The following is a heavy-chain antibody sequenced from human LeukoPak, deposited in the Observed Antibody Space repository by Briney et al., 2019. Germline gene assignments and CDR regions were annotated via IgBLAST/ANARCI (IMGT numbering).Heavy chain of an antibody. J-gene: IGHJ4*02. CDR2: ISYDGSNK. CDR3: ASPYITMVRGVIIHDY. CDR1: GFTFSSYA. D-gene: IGHD3-10*01. V-gene: IGHV3-30-3*01. Sequence: HPGGSLRLSCAASGFTFSSYAMHWVRQAPGKGLEWVAVISYDGSNKYYADSVKGRFTISRDNSKNTLYLQMNSLRAEDTAVYYCASPYITMVRGVIIHDYWGQGTLVTVSS.